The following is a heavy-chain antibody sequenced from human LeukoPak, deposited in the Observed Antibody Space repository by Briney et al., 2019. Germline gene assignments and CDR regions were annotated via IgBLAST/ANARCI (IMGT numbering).Heavy chain of an antibody. J-gene: IGHJ4*02. CDR1: RFTFSNSA. CDR3: ARDRGSGYDPGYFDY. Sequence: GGSLRLSCAASRFTFSNSAMSWVRQAPGRGVEWVSIIYSGDNTYYAGSVKGRFTISRDNSKNTLYLQMNSLRVEDTAVYYCARDRGSGYDPGYFDYWGQGTLVTVSS. V-gene: IGHV3-66*01. D-gene: IGHD5-12*01. CDR2: IYSGDNT.